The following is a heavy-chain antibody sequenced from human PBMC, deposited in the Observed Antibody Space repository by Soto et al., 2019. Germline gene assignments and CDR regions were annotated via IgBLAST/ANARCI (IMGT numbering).Heavy chain of an antibody. J-gene: IGHJ6*03. Sequence: SETLSLTCTVSGGSISSYYWSWIRQPPGKGLEWIGYIYYSGSTNYNPSLKSRVTISVDTSKNQFSLKLSSVTAADTAVYYCARLRVATIFGGFYYYYYMDVWGKGTTVTVS. CDR1: GGSISSYY. CDR2: IYYSGST. CDR3: ARLRVATIFGGFYYYYYMDV. V-gene: IGHV4-59*08. D-gene: IGHD5-12*01.